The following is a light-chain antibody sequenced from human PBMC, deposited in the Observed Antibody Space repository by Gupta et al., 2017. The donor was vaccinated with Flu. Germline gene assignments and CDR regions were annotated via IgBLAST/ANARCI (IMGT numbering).Light chain of an antibody. CDR3: LLYYGGQGV. CDR2: STS. V-gene: IGLV7-43*01. J-gene: IGLJ1*01. Sequence: QTVVTQAPSLTVSPGGTVTLTCSSSSGAVTSDYYPNWFQQKPGQAPRALIDSTSTKCSRTPARCSGSLLGGKAALTVAGVQAEDEAEYDGLLYYGGQGVFGTGTKVTVL. CDR1: SGAVTSDYY.